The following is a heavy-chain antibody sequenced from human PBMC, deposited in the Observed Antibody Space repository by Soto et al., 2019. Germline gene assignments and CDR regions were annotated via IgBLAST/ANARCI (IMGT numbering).Heavy chain of an antibody. D-gene: IGHD5-18*01. Sequence: QVQLVQSGAEVKKPGSSVKVSCKASGGTFSSYAISWVRQAPGQGLEWMGGIIPIFGTANYAQKFQGRVTITAGKSTSTAYMELSSLRSEDTAVYYCARGLYSYGPIRRGHFDYWGQGTLVTVSS. CDR2: IIPIFGTA. J-gene: IGHJ4*02. CDR3: ARGLYSYGPIRRGHFDY. CDR1: GGTFSSYA. V-gene: IGHV1-69*06.